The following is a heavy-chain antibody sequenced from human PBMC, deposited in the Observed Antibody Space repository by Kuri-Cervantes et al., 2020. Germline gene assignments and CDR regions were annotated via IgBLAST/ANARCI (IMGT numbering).Heavy chain of an antibody. J-gene: IGHJ6*03. CDR3: ARSQDYYNEWIDYYYYMDV. D-gene: IGHD3-22*01. V-gene: IGHV4-34*01. Sequence: SETLSLTCAVYGGSFSGYYWSWIRQPPGKGLEWIGEINHSGSTNYNLSLKSRVTISVDTSKNQFSLKLSSVIAADTAVYYCARSQDYYNEWIDYYYYMDVWGKGTTVTVSS. CDR1: GGSFSGYY. CDR2: INHSGST.